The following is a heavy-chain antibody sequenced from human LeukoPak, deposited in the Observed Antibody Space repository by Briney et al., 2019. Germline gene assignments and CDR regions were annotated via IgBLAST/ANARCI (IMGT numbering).Heavy chain of an antibody. J-gene: IGHJ6*02. CDR1: GGSISSGGYY. CDR2: IYYGGST. CDR3: ARDWVVVAATHDYGMDV. D-gene: IGHD2-15*01. V-gene: IGHV4-31*03. Sequence: SETLSLTCTVSGGSISSGGYYWSWIRQHPGKGLEWIGYIYYGGSTYYNPSLKSRVTISVDASKNQFSLKLSSVTAADTAVYYCARDWVVVAATHDYGMDVWGQGTTVTVSS.